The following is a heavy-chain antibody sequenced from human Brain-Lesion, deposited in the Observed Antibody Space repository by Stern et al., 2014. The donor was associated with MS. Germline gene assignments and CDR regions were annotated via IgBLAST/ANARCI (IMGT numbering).Heavy chain of an antibody. V-gene: IGHV1-2*04. CDR1: GYTFTGYY. CDR3: ATYYYDSTGYNDF. D-gene: IGHD3-22*01. Sequence: QVQLVQYGAEVKKPGASVKVSCKASGYTFTGYYMHWVRQATGQGLEWMGWINPKSGGTNYAQKFQGWVTMTRDTSINTAYMELSRLRSDDTAVYYCATYYYDSTGYNDFWGQGTLVTVSS. J-gene: IGHJ4*02. CDR2: INPKSGGT.